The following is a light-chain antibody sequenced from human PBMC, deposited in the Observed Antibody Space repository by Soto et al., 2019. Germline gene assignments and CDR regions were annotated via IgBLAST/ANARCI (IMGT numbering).Light chain of an antibody. CDR1: QSVSSN. Sequence: EIVMTQSPATLSASPGERATLPYGASQSVSSNLAWYQQKPGQAPRLLIYGASTRATGIPARFSGSGSGTEFTLTISSLQSEDFAVYYCQQYNNWPWTFGQGTKVDIK. CDR3: QQYNNWPWT. J-gene: IGKJ1*01. V-gene: IGKV3-15*01. CDR2: GAS.